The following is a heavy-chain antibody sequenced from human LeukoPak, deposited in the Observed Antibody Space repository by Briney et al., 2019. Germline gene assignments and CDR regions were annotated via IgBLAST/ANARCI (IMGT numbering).Heavy chain of an antibody. Sequence: GGSLRLSCAASGFTFSNYTMNWVRQAPGKGLEWVSCISSSSYIYYADSVKGRFTISRDNAKNSLYLQMNSLRAEDTAVYYCARVPDRFGVVINYFDYWGQGTLVTVSS. CDR1: GFTFSNYT. CDR3: ARVPDRFGVVINYFDY. D-gene: IGHD3-3*01. CDR2: ISSSSYI. J-gene: IGHJ4*02. V-gene: IGHV3-21*01.